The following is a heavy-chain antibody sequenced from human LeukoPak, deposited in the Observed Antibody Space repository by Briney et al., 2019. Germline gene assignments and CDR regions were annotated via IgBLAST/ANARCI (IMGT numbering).Heavy chain of an antibody. CDR3: ASIAVAGKYYFDY. V-gene: IGHV3-30*03. D-gene: IGHD6-19*01. CDR1: GFTFSSYG. CDR2: ISYDGSNK. J-gene: IGHJ4*02. Sequence: GGSLRLSCAASGFTFSSYGLHWVRQAPGKGLEWVAVISYDGSNKYYADSVKGRFTISRDNSKNTLSLQMSSLRPEDTAVYYCASIAVAGKYYFDYWGQGTLVTASS.